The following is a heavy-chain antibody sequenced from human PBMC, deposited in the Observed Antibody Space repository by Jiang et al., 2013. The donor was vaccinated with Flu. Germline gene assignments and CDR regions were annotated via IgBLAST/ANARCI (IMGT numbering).Heavy chain of an antibody. D-gene: IGHD5-24*01. CDR1: GYAFTNYP. Sequence: SVRLSCTASGYAFTNYPMHWVRRPPDKVLSGWDGSTPAVATQNMLGTSRGRVTMTTNTSANTVYMELTGLTSEDTALYFCAREGRMARMRLGSFDLWGQGGNGHRLL. CDR2: STPAVAT. J-gene: IGHJ3*01. V-gene: IGHV1-3*01. CDR3: AREGRMARMRLGSFDL.